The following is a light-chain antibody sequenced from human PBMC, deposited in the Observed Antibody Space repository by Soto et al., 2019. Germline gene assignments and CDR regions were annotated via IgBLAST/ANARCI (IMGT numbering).Light chain of an antibody. Sequence: QSVLTQPASVSGSPGQSITISCTGTSSDVGGYNYVSWYQQHPGKVPKLMIYEVSNRPSGVPNRFSGSKSGNTASLTISGLQAEDEADYYCSSYTSSSTLVFGGGTKVTVL. V-gene: IGLV2-14*01. J-gene: IGLJ3*02. CDR2: EVS. CDR1: SSDVGGYNY. CDR3: SSYTSSSTLV.